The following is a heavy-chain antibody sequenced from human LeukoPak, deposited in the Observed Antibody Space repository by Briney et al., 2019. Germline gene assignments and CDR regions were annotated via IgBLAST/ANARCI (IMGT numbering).Heavy chain of an antibody. Sequence: GGSLRLSCAASGFAFYRFSMGWVRQAPGKGLEWVALSSGTTTNVHYADSVTGRFTVSRDNSKNTVYLQMTSLRADDTALYYCAKEDERRQGPGQAFNVWGQGTMVTVSA. CDR1: GFAFYRFS. CDR2: SSGTTTNV. D-gene: IGHD1-1*01. V-gene: IGHV3-23*01. J-gene: IGHJ3*01. CDR3: AKEDERRQGPGQAFNV.